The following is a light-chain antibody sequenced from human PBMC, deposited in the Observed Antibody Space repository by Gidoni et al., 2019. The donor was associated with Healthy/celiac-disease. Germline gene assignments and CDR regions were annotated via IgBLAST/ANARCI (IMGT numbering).Light chain of an antibody. J-gene: IGLJ2*01. Sequence: QSALPPPASVSGSPGQSITISCTGTSSDVGGYNYVSWYQQHPGKAPTLMIYDVSNRPSGVSNRFSGSKSGNTASLTISVLQAEDEADDYCSSYTSSSVVFGGGTKLTVL. V-gene: IGLV2-14*03. CDR2: DVS. CDR1: SSDVGGYNY. CDR3: SSYTSSSVV.